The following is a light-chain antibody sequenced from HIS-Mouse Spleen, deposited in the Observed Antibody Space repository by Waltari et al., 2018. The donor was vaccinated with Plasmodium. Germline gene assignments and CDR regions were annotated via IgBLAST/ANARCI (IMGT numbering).Light chain of an antibody. CDR3: CSYAGSSTFV. CDR1: SSDVGSYNL. CDR2: EGR. V-gene: IGLV2-23*03. J-gene: IGLJ3*02. Sequence: QSALTQPASVSGSPGQSITISCTGTSSDVGSYNLVSLYQPHPGKAPKLMIYEGRKRDSGVSNRSAGSKSGNTASLTIAGLQAEDEADYYCCSYAGSSTFVFGGGTKLTVL.